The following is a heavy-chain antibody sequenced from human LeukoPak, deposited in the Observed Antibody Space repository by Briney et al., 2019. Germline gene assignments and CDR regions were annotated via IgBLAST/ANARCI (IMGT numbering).Heavy chain of an antibody. J-gene: IGHJ4*02. D-gene: IGHD4-17*01. CDR2: IYSGGNT. V-gene: IGHV3-53*01. CDR1: GFTVSSNP. CDR3: ARRAGEYSHPYDY. Sequence: GGSLRLSCTVSGFTVSSNPMSWVRQAPGKGLEWVSFIYSGGNTHYSDSVKGRFTISRDNSKNTLYLQMNSLRADDTAVYYCARRAGEYSHPYDYWGQGTLVTVSS.